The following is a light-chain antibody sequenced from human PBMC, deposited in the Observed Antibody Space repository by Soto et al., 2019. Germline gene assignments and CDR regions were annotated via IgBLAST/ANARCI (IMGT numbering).Light chain of an antibody. J-gene: IGLJ2*01. Sequence: QSVLTQSPSVSGAPGQRVTMSCTGSSSNIGAGYDVHWYQQVPGTAPKLLIYGNNNRPSGVPDRFSGSKSGTSASLAITGLQAEDEADYYCQSYDSSLSGSVFGGGTKVTVL. CDR1: SSNIGAGYD. CDR2: GNN. V-gene: IGLV1-40*01. CDR3: QSYDSSLSGSV.